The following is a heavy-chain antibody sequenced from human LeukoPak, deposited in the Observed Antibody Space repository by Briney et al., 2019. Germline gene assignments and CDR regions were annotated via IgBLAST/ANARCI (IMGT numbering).Heavy chain of an antibody. J-gene: IGHJ6*02. CDR1: GGSISSSGYY. D-gene: IGHD3-10*01. CDR3: PRWNSGFGDATTDYGLDV. Sequence: PSETLSLTCTVSGGSISSSGYYWTWIRQHPGKGLEWIGYIYHSGYSNYNPSLRSRVTISVDTSKNQFSLKLSSVTAADTAVYYCPRWNSGFGDATTDYGLDVWGQGATVTVSS. V-gene: IGHV4-31*03. CDR2: IYHSGYS.